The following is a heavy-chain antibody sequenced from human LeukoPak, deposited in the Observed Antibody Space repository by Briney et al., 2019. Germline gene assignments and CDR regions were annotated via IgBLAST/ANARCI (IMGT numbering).Heavy chain of an antibody. V-gene: IGHV3-23*01. CDR2: ISGSGGST. CDR1: GFTFSSDA. Sequence: PGGSLRLSCAASGFTFSSDAMSWVRQAPGKGLEWVSAISGSGGSTYYADSVKGRFTISRDNSKNTLYLQMNSLRAEDTAVYYCAKVWAYYYDSSGYYSAFDIWGQGTMVTVSS. CDR3: AKVWAYYYDSSGYYSAFDI. J-gene: IGHJ3*02. D-gene: IGHD3-22*01.